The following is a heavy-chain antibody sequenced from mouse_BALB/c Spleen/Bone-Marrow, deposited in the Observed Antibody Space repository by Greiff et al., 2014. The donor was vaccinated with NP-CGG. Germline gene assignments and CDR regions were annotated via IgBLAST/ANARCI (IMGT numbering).Heavy chain of an antibody. CDR1: GFDFSRYW. D-gene: IGHD1-2*01. CDR2: INPDSSTI. Sequence: VQLQQSGGGLVQPGGSLKLSCAASGFDFSRYWLSWVRQAPGKGLEWIGEINPDSSTINYTPSLKDKFIISRDNAKNTLYLQMSKVRSEDTALYYCASLHYYGFFAYWGQGTLVTVSA. CDR3: ASLHYYGFFAY. J-gene: IGHJ3*01. V-gene: IGHV4-1*02.